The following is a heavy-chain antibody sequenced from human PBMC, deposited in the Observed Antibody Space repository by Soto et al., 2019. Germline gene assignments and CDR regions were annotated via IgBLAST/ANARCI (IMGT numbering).Heavy chain of an antibody. CDR2: IYYSGST. J-gene: IGHJ6*02. V-gene: IGHV4-59*01. Sequence: QVQLQESGPGLVKPSETLSLTCTVSGGSISSYYWSWIRQPPGKGLEWIGYIYYSGSTNYNPSLKSRVTISVATSKNQFSLKLSSVTAADTAVYYCARDVSYYYGSGSYYNKHYGMDVWGQGTTVTVSS. CDR1: GGSISSYY. CDR3: ARDVSYYYGSGSYYNKHYGMDV. D-gene: IGHD3-10*01.